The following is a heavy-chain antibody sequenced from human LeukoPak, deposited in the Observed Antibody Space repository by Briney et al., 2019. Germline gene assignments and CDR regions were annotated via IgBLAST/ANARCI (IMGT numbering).Heavy chain of an antibody. CDR3: ARGVEPLAANTLAY. D-gene: IGHD1-14*01. Sequence: GGSLRLSCAASGFTVITNEMTWVRQAPGKGREWVSDIYRDGNTKYADSVQGRFTISTDNSKNTLYLEMNSLSPDDTAVYYCARGVEPLAANTLAYWGQGTLVTVSS. V-gene: IGHV3-53*01. CDR2: IYRDGNT. J-gene: IGHJ4*02. CDR1: GFTVITNE.